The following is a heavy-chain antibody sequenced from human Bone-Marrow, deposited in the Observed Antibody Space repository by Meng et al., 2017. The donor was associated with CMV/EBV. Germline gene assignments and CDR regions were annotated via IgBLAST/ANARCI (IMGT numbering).Heavy chain of an antibody. V-gene: IGHV1-2*02. Sequence: ASVKVSCKASGYTFTGYYMHWVRQAPGQGLEWMGWINPNSGGTNYAQKFQGRVTMTRDTSISTAYMELSRLRSDDTAVYYCARDPLPFLEWLLDGRDVWGQGNTVTVSS. D-gene: IGHD3-3*01. CDR2: INPNSGGT. J-gene: IGHJ6*02. CDR1: GYTFTGYY. CDR3: ARDPLPFLEWLLDGRDV.